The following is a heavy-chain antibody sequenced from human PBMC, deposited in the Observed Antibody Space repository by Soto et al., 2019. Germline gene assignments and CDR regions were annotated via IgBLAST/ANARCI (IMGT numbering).Heavy chain of an antibody. Sequence: SETLSLTCTVSGGSISSYYWSWIRQPPGKGLEWIGYTYYSGSTNYNPSLKSRVTISVDTSKNQFSLKLSSVTAADTAVYYCARVRGYSGYDGTTNWFDPWGQRTLVTVSS. D-gene: IGHD5-12*01. J-gene: IGHJ5*02. CDR2: TYYSGST. CDR1: GGSISSYY. CDR3: ARVRGYSGYDGTTNWFDP. V-gene: IGHV4-59*01.